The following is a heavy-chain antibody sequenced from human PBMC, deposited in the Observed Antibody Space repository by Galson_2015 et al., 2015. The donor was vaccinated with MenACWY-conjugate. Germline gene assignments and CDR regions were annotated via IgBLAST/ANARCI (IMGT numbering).Heavy chain of an antibody. J-gene: IGHJ4*02. V-gene: IGHV5-51*01. Sequence: SFTSYWIGWVRQMPGKGLEWMGIIYPGDSDTRYSPSFQGQVTISADKSISTAYLQWSSLKASDTAMYYCARRRRVWFGESPLDYWGQGTLVTVSS. CDR1: SFTSYW. CDR2: IYPGDSDT. D-gene: IGHD3-10*01. CDR3: ARRRRVWFGESPLDY.